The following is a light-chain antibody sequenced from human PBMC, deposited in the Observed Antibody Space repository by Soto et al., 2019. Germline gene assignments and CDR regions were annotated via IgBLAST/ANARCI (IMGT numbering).Light chain of an antibody. CDR2: DVS. CDR1: SGDIGGYNY. J-gene: IGLJ1*01. V-gene: IGLV2-14*03. Sequence: QSALTQPASVSGSPGQSIAISCTGTSGDIGGYNYVSWYQQHPGRAPTLMIYDVSNRPSGVSTRFSGSKSDNTASLTISGLQPEDEGDYYCLSYTTSSTYVFGTGTKLTVL. CDR3: LSYTTSSTYV.